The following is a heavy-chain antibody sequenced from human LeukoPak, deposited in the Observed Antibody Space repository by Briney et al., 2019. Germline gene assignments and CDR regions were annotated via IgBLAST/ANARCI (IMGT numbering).Heavy chain of an antibody. Sequence: GSLRLSCAASGFTFSSSAMHWVRQALGKGLEWVAVISYDESNKYYADSVKGRFTISRDNSKNTLYLQMNSLRAEDTAVYYCARGTDTKPFWSGYWVDVWGQGTTVTVSS. CDR2: ISYDESNK. CDR1: GFTFSSSA. V-gene: IGHV3-30*03. J-gene: IGHJ6*02. D-gene: IGHD3-3*01. CDR3: ARGTDTKPFWSGYWVDV.